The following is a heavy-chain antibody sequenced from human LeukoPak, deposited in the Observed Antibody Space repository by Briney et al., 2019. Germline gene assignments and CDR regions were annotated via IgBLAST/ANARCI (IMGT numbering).Heavy chain of an antibody. J-gene: IGHJ3*02. V-gene: IGHV4-39*01. CDR2: IYYSGST. D-gene: IGHD3-22*01. CDR3: ARRITMIVVVDAFDI. CDR1: GGSISSSSYY. Sequence: SETLSLTCTVSGGSISSSSYYWGWIRQPPGKGLEGIGSIYYSGSTYYNPSLKSRVTISVDTSKNQFSLKLSSVTAADTAVYYCARRITMIVVVDAFDIWGQGTMVTVSS.